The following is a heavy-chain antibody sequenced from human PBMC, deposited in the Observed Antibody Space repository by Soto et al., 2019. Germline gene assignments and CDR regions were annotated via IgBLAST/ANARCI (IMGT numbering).Heavy chain of an antibody. J-gene: IGHJ5*02. D-gene: IGHD2-2*01. Sequence: EVQLLESGGGLVQPGGSLRLSCAASGFTFSSYAMSWVRQAPGKGLEWVSAISGSGGSTYYADSVKGRFTISRDNSKNTLYLQMNSLRAEDTAVYYCAKGGTVVVPAATRLGWFDPWGQGTLVTVSS. V-gene: IGHV3-23*01. CDR3: AKGGTVVVPAATRLGWFDP. CDR2: ISGSGGST. CDR1: GFTFSSYA.